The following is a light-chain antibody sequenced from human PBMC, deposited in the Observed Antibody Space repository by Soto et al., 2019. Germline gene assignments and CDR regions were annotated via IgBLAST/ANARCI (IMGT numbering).Light chain of an antibody. Sequence: EIVLTQSPATLSLSPGQRATLSCRASQSVSDYLAWYQQKPGQAPRLLIYDASNRATGIPARFSGSGSGTDFTLTISSLEPEDFAVYYCQQRSNWPPWTFGQGTKVEIK. CDR1: QSVSDY. CDR2: DAS. V-gene: IGKV3-11*01. J-gene: IGKJ1*01. CDR3: QQRSNWPPWT.